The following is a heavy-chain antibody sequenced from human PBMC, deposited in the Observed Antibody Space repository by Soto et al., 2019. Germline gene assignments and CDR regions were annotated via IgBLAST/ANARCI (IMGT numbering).Heavy chain of an antibody. CDR2: IYPDDSDT. D-gene: IGHD3-3*01. V-gene: IGHV5-51*01. CDR3: ARLGDLGMDV. J-gene: IGHJ6*02. Sequence: PGESLKISCQSSGSPFSTYWVAWVRQTPGKALEWMGLIYPDDSDTRYSPSFEGQVTISADKSISTAYLQWSSLKASDTAMYYCARLGDLGMDVWGQGTTVTVSS. CDR1: GSPFSTYW.